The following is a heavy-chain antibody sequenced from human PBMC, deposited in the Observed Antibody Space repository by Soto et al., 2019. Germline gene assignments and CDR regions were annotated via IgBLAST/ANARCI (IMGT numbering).Heavy chain of an antibody. Sequence: SETRSLTRTVSCGSISSSIYYWGWIRQPPGKGLEWIGSIYYGGSTFYNRSLKSRVTISVDGTNNQFSLKLSSVTAADTAVSYCARQAENYCGAGSYSTFNWSDPSGEGTPVNVSS. J-gene: IGHJ5*02. V-gene: IGHV4-39*01. CDR1: CGSISSSIYY. D-gene: IGHD3-10*01. CDR3: ARQAENYCGAGSYSTFNWSDP. CDR2: IYYGGST.